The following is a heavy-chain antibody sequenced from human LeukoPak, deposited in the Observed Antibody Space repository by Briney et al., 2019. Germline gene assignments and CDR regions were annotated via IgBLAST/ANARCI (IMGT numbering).Heavy chain of an antibody. V-gene: IGHV4-34*01. CDR1: GGSFSGYY. CDR3: ARGGYEPFDY. D-gene: IGHD5-12*01. J-gene: IGHJ4*02. CDR2: INHSGST. Sequence: SETLSLTCAVYGGSFSGYYWSWIRQPPGRGLEWIGEINHSGSTNYNPSLKSRVTISVDTSKNQFSLKLSSVTAADTAVYYCARGGYEPFDYWGQGTLVTVSS.